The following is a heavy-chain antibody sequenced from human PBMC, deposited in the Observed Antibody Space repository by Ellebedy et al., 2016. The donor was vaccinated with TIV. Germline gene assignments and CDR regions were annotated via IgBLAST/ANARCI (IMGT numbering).Heavy chain of an antibody. CDR2: LNGDGSSQ. CDR1: GFTFSGHA. V-gene: IGHV3-74*01. CDR3: ARSPRYGGNSYF. D-gene: IGHD4-23*01. J-gene: IGHJ4*02. Sequence: GESLKISCAASGFTFSGHAMDWVRQAPGQGLFWVSRLNGDGSSQAYADSVKGRFTIARDNAKNTLYLQMNSLTAEDTAVYYCARSPRYGGNSYFWGLGTLVTVSS.